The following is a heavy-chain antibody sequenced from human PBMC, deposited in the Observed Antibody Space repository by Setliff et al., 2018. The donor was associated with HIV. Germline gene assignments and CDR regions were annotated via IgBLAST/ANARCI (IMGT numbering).Heavy chain of an antibody. V-gene: IGHV4-59*13. CDR2: INSSGST. CDR3: ARGGVGAALVWFDP. Sequence: SETLSLTCIVSGDSITTYYWSRIRQSPAKGLEWIGYINSSGSTKYNPSLKSRVTISIDASKSQFSLRLNSVTAADTAVYYCARGGVGAALVWFDPWGQGTLVPVSS. D-gene: IGHD1-26*01. J-gene: IGHJ5*02. CDR1: GDSITTYY.